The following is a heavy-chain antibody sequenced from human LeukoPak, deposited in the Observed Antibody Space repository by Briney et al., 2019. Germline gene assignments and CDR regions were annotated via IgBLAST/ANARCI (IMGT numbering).Heavy chain of an antibody. CDR1: GGSISSSSYY. D-gene: IGHD6-6*01. CDR2: IYYSGST. V-gene: IGHV4-39*01. Sequence: SETLSLPCTVSGGSISSSSYYWGWIRQPPGKGLEWIGSIYYSGSTYYNPSLKSRVTISVDTSKNQFSLKLSSVTAADTAVYYCARHGMYSSSSKYGWYFDLWGRGTLVTVSS. CDR3: ARHGMYSSSSKYGWYFDL. J-gene: IGHJ2*01.